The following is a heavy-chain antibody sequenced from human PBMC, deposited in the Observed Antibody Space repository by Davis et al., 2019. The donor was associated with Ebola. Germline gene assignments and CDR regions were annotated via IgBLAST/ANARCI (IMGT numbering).Heavy chain of an antibody. J-gene: IGHJ6*02. CDR2: IYSGGST. V-gene: IGHV3-66*01. CDR3: ARDFGYYDSSGYYYWYYGMDV. Sequence: GESLKISCAASGFTVSSNYMSWVRQAPGKGLEWVSVIYSGGSTYYADSVKGRFTISRDNSKNTLYLQMNSLRAEDTAVYYCARDFGYYDSSGYYYWYYGMDVWDQGTTVTVSS. CDR1: GFTVSSNY. D-gene: IGHD3-22*01.